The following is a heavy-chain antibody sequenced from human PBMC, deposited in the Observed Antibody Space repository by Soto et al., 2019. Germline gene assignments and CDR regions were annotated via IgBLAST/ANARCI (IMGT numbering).Heavy chain of an antibody. V-gene: IGHV4-39*01. CDR1: GGSISSSSYY. Sequence: SETLSLTCTVSGGSISSSSYYWGWIRQPPGKGLEWIGSIYYSGSTYYNPSLKSRVTISVDTSKNQFSLKLSSVTAAETAVYYCERHDAMEGKFDYWGQGTLVTVSS. D-gene: IGHD2-8*01. J-gene: IGHJ4*02. CDR3: ERHDAMEGKFDY. CDR2: IYYSGST.